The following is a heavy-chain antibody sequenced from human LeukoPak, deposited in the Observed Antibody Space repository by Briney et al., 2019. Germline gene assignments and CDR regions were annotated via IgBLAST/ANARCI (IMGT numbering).Heavy chain of an antibody. CDR3: ARGGDSLDY. CDR2: IYHSGST. D-gene: IGHD3-16*01. V-gene: IGHV4-39*07. J-gene: IGHJ4*02. Sequence: SETLSLTCTVSGGSISSSSYYWGWIRQPPGKGLEWIGSIYHSGSTYYNPSLKSRVTISVDTSKNQFSLKLSSVTAADTAVYYCARGGDSLDYWGQGTLVTVSS. CDR1: GGSISSSSYY.